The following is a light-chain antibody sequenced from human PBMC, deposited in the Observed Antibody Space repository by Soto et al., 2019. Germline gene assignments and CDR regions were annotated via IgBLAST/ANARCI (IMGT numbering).Light chain of an antibody. J-gene: IGLJ1*01. V-gene: IGLV2-8*01. CDR2: EVS. Sequence: QSALTQPRSASGSPGQSVTISCTGTSRDVCGYNYVSWYQQHPGKAPKVMIYEVSKRPSGVPDRFSGSKSGNTASLTVSGLQAEDEADYYCSSYAGNNNYVFGTGTKLTVL. CDR1: SRDVCGYNY. CDR3: SSYAGNNNYV.